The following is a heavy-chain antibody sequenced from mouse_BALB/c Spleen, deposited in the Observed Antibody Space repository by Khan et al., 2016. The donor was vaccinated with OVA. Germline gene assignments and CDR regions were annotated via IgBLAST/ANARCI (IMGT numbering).Heavy chain of an antibody. Sequence: EVQLQESGPGLVKPSQSLSLTCTVTGYSITTDYAWNWIRQFPGNKLEWMGYISYSGNTKYNPSLKSRISITRDTSKNQFFLRLKSVTTEDTARYYCARIYGGDFDYWGQGTILTVSS. V-gene: IGHV3-2*02. CDR2: ISYSGNT. CDR3: ARIYGGDFDY. J-gene: IGHJ2*01. CDR1: GYSITTDYA. D-gene: IGHD1-1*01.